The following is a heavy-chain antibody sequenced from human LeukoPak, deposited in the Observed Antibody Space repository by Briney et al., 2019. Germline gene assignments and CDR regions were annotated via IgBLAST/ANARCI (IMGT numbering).Heavy chain of an antibody. CDR1: GGSISTYY. CDR3: ARNGGSYSFDY. J-gene: IGHJ4*02. CDR2: IYYSGST. V-gene: IGHV4-59*01. D-gene: IGHD1-26*01. Sequence: SETLSLTCTVSGGSISTYYWSWIRQPPGEGLEWIGYIYYSGSTNYNPSFKSRVTISVDTSKNQFSLKLSSVTAADTAVYYFARNGGSYSFDYWGQGTLVTVSS.